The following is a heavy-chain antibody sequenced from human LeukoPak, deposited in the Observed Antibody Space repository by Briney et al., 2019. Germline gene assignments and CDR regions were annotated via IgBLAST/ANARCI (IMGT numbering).Heavy chain of an antibody. V-gene: IGHV3-23*01. J-gene: IGHJ3*02. D-gene: IGHD2-21*01. CDR3: AKDGDAAALEIADAFDI. CDR1: GFTFSSYA. Sequence: GGSLRLSCAASGFTFSSYAMSWVRQAPGKGLEWVSAISGSGGSTYHADSVKGRFTISRDNSKNTLYLQMNSLRAEDTAVYYCAKDGDAAALEIADAFDIWGQGTMVTVSS. CDR2: ISGSGGST.